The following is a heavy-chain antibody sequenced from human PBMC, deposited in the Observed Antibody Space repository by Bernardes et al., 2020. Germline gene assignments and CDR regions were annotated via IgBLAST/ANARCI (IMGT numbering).Heavy chain of an antibody. D-gene: IGHD3-3*01. V-gene: IGHV6-1*01. CDR1: GDSVSSNRAA. CDR2: TYYRSKWYN. J-gene: IGHJ6*02. CDR3: ARTIFGDYDFWSGFRPDRHGMDV. Sequence: SHTLSLTCAISGDSVSSNRAAWNWIRQSPSRGLEWLGRTYYRSKWYNDYAVSVKSRITISPDTSKNQFSLQLNSVTPEDTAVYYCARTIFGDYDFWSGFRPDRHGMDVWGQGTTVTVSS.